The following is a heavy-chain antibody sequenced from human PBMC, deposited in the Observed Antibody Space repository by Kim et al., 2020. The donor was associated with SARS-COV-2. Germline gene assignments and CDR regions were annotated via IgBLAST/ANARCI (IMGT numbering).Heavy chain of an antibody. J-gene: IGHJ3*02. CDR1: GFTFSSYA. Sequence: GGSLRLSCAASGFTFSSYAMSWVRQAPGKGLEWVSAISGSGGSTYYADSVKGRFTIPRDNSKNTLYLQMNSLRAEDTAVYYCAKDRSRDGYAGGAFDIWGQGTMVTVSS. CDR2: ISGSGGST. D-gene: IGHD2-2*01. V-gene: IGHV3-23*01. CDR3: AKDRSRDGYAGGAFDI.